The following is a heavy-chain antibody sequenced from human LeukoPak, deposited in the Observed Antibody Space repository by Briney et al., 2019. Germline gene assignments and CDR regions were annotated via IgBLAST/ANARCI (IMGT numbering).Heavy chain of an antibody. Sequence: GGSLRLSCAASGFTFSSYWMHWVRQAPGKGLVWVSRINSDGSSTSYADSVKGRFTISRDNAKNSLYLQMNSLRAEDTAVYYCARSGYYGSGTNWFDPWGQGTLVTVSS. D-gene: IGHD3-10*01. CDR1: GFTFSSYW. CDR3: ARSGYYGSGTNWFDP. J-gene: IGHJ5*02. V-gene: IGHV3-74*01. CDR2: INSDGSST.